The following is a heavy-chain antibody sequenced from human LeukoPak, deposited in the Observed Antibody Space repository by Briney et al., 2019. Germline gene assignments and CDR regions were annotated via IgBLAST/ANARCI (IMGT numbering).Heavy chain of an antibody. J-gene: IGHJ5*02. CDR2: INHSGST. V-gene: IGHV4-34*01. Sequence: PSETLSLTCAVYGGSFSGYYWSWIRQPPGKGLEWIGEINHSGSTNYNPSLKSRVTISVDTSKNQFSLKLSSVTAADTAVYYCARHGIRGQWATWGQGTLVTVSS. CDR3: ARHGIRGQWAT. D-gene: IGHD1-14*01. CDR1: GGSFSGYY.